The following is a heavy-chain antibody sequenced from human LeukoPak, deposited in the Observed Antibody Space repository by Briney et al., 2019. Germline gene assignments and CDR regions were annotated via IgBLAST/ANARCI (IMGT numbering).Heavy chain of an antibody. CDR2: IYSGGNI. D-gene: IGHD2-15*01. J-gene: IGHJ4*02. Sequence: GGSLRLSCEASGFTVSSTYMSWVRQAPGKGLEWVSVIYSGGNIYYIESVKGRFTISRDTSKNTLYLQMNSLRAEDTAVYFCAGRHCSGGGCYFAGADPFDYWGQGTLVTVSS. CDR3: AGRHCSGGGCYFAGADPFDY. CDR1: GFTVSSTY. V-gene: IGHV3-53*01.